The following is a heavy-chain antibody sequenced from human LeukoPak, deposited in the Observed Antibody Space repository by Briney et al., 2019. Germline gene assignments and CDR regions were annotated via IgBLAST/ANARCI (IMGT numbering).Heavy chain of an antibody. D-gene: IGHD3-22*01. J-gene: IGHJ4*02. Sequence: RASVKVSCKASGYTFTSYGISWVRQAPGQGLEWMGWISAYNGNTNYAQKLQGRVTMTTDTSTSTAYMELRSLRSDDTAVYYCARDLYDSNGYYQYYFDYWGQGTLVTVSS. CDR3: ARDLYDSNGYYQYYFDY. CDR1: GYTFTSYG. V-gene: IGHV1-18*01. CDR2: ISAYNGNT.